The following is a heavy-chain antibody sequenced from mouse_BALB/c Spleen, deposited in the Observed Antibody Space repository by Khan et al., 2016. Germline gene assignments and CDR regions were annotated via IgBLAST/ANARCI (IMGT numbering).Heavy chain of an antibody. Sequence: QVQLKESGPGLVAPSQSLSLTCSVSGFSLPGYGVNWVRQPPGKGLEWLGMIWGDGSTDYNSALKSRLNISKDNSKSQVFLKMNSLQTDDTARYYCARDGGGYYAMDYWGHGTSVTVSS. CDR3: ARDGGGYYAMDY. D-gene: IGHD1-1*02. J-gene: IGHJ4*01. CDR2: IWGDGST. V-gene: IGHV2-6-7*01. CDR1: GFSLPGYG.